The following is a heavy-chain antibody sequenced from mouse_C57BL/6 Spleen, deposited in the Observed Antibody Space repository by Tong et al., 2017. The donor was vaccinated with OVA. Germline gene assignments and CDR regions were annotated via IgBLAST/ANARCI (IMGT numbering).Heavy chain of an antibody. CDR2: ISSGGSYT. Sequence: EVQLQESGGDLVKPGGSLKLSCAASGFTFSSYGMSWVRQTPDKRLEWVATISSGGSYTYYPDSVKGRFTISRDNAKNTLYLQMSSLRSEDTALYYCARHGGKGFAYWGQGTLVTVSA. CDR1: GFTFSSYG. J-gene: IGHJ3*01. D-gene: IGHD1-3*01. CDR3: ARHGGKGFAY. V-gene: IGHV5-6*01.